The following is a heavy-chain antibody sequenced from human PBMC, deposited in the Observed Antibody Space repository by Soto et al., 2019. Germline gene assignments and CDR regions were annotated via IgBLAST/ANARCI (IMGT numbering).Heavy chain of an antibody. CDR1: GCTFSRGA. V-gene: IGHV3-30*02. CDR2: IRYDGNIL. D-gene: IGHD6-13*01. J-gene: IGHJ4*02. Sequence: GWRRLSCAASGCTFSRGAMQWVRDAPGKGLEWVALIRYDGNILYYADSVRGRVTISRDNSKNALYLQMNSLRAEDTAVYYCARDTAAASDVQFHYWGQGTLVTVSS. CDR3: ARDTAAASDVQFHY.